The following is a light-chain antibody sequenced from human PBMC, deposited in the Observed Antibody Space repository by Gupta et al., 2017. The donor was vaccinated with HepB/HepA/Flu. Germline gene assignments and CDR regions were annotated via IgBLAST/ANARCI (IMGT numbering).Light chain of an antibody. J-gene: IGLJ2*01. CDR2: GKN. V-gene: IGLV3-19*01. CDR3: NSRDSSGNLVV. CDR1: SLRSYY. Sequence: SSELTQDPAVSVALGQTVRITCQGDSLRSYYASWYQQKPGQAPVLVTYGKNNRPSGIPDRFSGSSSGNTASLTVPGAQAEDEADYYCNSRDSSGNLVVFGGGTKLTVL.